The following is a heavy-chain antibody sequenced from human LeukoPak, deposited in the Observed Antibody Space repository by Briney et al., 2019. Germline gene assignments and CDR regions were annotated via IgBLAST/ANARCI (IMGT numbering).Heavy chain of an antibody. CDR2: INTNTGNP. CDR1: GYTFTSYA. V-gene: IGHV7-4-1*02. D-gene: IGHD6-19*01. CDR3: VFIRSGWSILY. J-gene: IGHJ4*02. Sequence: ASVKVSCKASGYTFTSYAMSWVRQAPGQGLEWMGWINTNTGNPTYAQGFTGRFVFSLDTSVSTAYLQISSLKAEDTALYYCVFIRSGWSILYWGQGTLVTVSS.